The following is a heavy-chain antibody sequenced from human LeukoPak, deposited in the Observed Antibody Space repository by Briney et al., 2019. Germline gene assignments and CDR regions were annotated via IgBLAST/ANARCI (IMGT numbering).Heavy chain of an antibody. D-gene: IGHD1-26*01. V-gene: IGHV3-7*01. Sequence: GGSLRLSCAASGFTFSSYGMSWVRQAPGKGLEWVANIKQDGSEKYYVDSVKGRFTMSRDNAKNSLYLQMNSLRAEDTAVYYCASWGTSMNWGQGTLVTVSS. CDR3: ASWGTSMN. CDR1: GFTFSSYG. J-gene: IGHJ4*02. CDR2: IKQDGSEK.